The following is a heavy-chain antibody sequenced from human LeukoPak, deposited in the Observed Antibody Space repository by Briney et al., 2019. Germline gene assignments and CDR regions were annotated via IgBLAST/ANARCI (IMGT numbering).Heavy chain of an antibody. CDR2: IYSGGTT. V-gene: IGHV3-66*01. CDR1: GFTVSSNY. D-gene: IGHD4-17*01. CDR3: ARLDFGDYGVYFFDH. J-gene: IGHJ4*02. Sequence: GGSLRLSCAVSGFTVSSNYMSWVRQAPGKGLEWVSVIYSGGTTYYADSVKGRFTISRDNSKNTLYLQMNNLRTEDTAVYYCARLDFGDYGVYFFDHWGQGTLVTVSS.